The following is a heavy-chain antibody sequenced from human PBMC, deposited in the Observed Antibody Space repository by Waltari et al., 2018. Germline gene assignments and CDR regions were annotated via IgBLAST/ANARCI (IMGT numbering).Heavy chain of an antibody. V-gene: IGHV3-15*01. CDR2: IRSQIDGGTT. CDR3: TSDLDRDPLAKYFVGY. CDR1: GFTFNQAW. D-gene: IGHD3-9*01. Sequence: EVHLVESGGGLVKPGGSLRLSCAASGFTFNQAWMSWVRQAPGKGLEWVGRIRSQIDGGTTDYAAPVRGRFTISRDDSKQTLYLQMTSLKTDDTAVYYCTSDLDRDPLAKYFVGYWGQGALVTVSS. J-gene: IGHJ4*02.